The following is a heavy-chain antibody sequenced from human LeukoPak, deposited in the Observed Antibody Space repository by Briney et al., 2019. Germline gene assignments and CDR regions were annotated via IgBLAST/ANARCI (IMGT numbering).Heavy chain of an antibody. D-gene: IGHD3-3*01. V-gene: IGHV3-30*02. CDR3: AKDQVLRFFWDAFDI. Sequence: GGSLRLSCAASGFTFSSYGMHWVRQAPGKGLEWVAFIRYDGSNKYYADSVKGRFTISRDNSKNTLYLQMNSLRAEDTAVYYCAKDQVLRFFWDAFDIWGQGTMVTVSS. J-gene: IGHJ3*02. CDR2: IRYDGSNK. CDR1: GFTFSSYG.